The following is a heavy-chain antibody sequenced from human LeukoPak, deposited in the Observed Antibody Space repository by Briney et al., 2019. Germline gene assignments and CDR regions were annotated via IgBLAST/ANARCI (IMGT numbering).Heavy chain of an antibody. D-gene: IGHD3-22*01. J-gene: IGHJ5*02. Sequence: PSETLSLTCTVSGGSMSTYYWSWIRQPPGKGLEWIGYIYYSGSTNYNPSLRSRVTISVDTSKNQFSLKLSSVTAADTAVYYCARSGYYDSRGYNWWFDPWGQGTLV. CDR1: GGSMSTYY. CDR3: ARSGYYDSRGYNWWFDP. V-gene: IGHV4-59*01. CDR2: IYYSGST.